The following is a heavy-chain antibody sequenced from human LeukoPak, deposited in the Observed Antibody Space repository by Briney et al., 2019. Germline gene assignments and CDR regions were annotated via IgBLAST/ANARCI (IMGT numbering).Heavy chain of an antibody. V-gene: IGHV4-31*03. CDR3: ASGGAYCGADCYLPAFDY. CDR1: GGSISTPGYY. Sequence: SETLSLTCTVSGGSISTPGYYWSWIRQHPGKGLEWIGYIYYSGSTYYSPSLKSRVTISVDTSKNQFSLKLSSVTAADTAVYYCASGGAYCGADCYLPAFDYWGQGTLVTVSS. CDR2: IYYSGST. J-gene: IGHJ4*02. D-gene: IGHD2-21*02.